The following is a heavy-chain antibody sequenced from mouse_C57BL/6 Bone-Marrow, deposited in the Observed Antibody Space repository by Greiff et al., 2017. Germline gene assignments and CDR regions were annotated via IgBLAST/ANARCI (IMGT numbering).Heavy chain of an antibody. V-gene: IGHV3-8*01. CDR2: ISYSGIT. CDR1: GYSITSAY. D-gene: IGHD1-1*01. CDR3: AGITTVVATRYWYFDV. Sequence: EVPLQPSGPGLAKPSQTLSLTCSVTGYSITSAYCNWIRTFPGTKLAYIGYISYSGITYYNPSPQSRISITRDTSNNKYYLQLNSVTTEDTATYYSAGITTVVATRYWYFDVWGTGTTVTVSS. J-gene: IGHJ1*03.